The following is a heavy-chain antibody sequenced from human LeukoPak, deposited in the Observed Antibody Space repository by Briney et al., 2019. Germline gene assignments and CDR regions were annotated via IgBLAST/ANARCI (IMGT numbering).Heavy chain of an antibody. CDR1: GGSISSGGYS. Sequence: SETLSLTCAVSGGSISSGGYSWSWIRQPPGKGLEWIGYIYHSGSTYYNPSLKSRVTISVDTSKNQFSLKLSSVTAADTAVYYCARVQRYFSLGIWGQGTMVTVSS. D-gene: IGHD3-9*01. CDR3: ARVQRYFSLGI. CDR2: IYHSGST. J-gene: IGHJ3*02. V-gene: IGHV4-30-2*01.